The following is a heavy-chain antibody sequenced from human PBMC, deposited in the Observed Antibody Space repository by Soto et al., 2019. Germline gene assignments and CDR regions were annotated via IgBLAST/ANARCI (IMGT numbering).Heavy chain of an antibody. D-gene: IGHD4-17*01. V-gene: IGHV4-39*01. CDR2: IYYSGST. CDR3: ARLTVTTGEVDY. J-gene: IGHJ4*02. CDR1: GGSISSSSYY. Sequence: QLQLQESGPGLVKPSETLSLTCTVSGGSISSSSYYWGWIRQPPGKGLEWIGSIYYSGSTNYNPSLKSRVTISVDTSKNQFSLKLSSVTAADTAVYYCARLTVTTGEVDYWGQGTLVTVSS.